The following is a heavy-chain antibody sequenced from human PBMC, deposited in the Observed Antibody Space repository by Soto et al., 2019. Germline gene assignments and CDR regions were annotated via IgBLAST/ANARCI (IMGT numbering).Heavy chain of an antibody. Sequence: EVQLLESGGGLVQPGGSLRLSCAASGFTFSSYAMSWVRQAPGKGLEWVSAISGSGGSTYYADSVKGRFTISRDNSKNTLYLQMNSLRAEDTAVYYCAKSAHIVLMGYAKYFDYWGQGTLVTVSS. CDR3: AKSAHIVLMGYAKYFDY. CDR1: GFTFSSYA. CDR2: ISGSGGST. J-gene: IGHJ4*02. V-gene: IGHV3-23*01. D-gene: IGHD2-8*01.